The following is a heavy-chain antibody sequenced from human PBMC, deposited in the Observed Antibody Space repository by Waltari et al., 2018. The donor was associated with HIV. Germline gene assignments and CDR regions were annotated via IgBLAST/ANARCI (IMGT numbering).Heavy chain of an antibody. CDR3: AIVDTAMVSYYDMDV. CDR2: INPNSGGT. Sequence: QVQLVQSGAEVKKPGASVKVSCKASGYTFTGYYMHWVRQAPGQGLEWMGRINPNSGGTNYAQKFQGRVTMTRDTSISTAYMELSRLRSDDTAVYYCAIVDTAMVSYYDMDVWGQGTTVTVSS. J-gene: IGHJ6*02. CDR1: GYTFTGYY. D-gene: IGHD5-18*01. V-gene: IGHV1-2*06.